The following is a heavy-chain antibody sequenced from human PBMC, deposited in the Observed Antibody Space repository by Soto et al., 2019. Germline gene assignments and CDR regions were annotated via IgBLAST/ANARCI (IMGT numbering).Heavy chain of an antibody. CDR3: ARAAPRLAAAGTQYYYYCMDV. V-gene: IGHV1-2*04. CDR2: INPNSGGT. D-gene: IGHD6-13*01. J-gene: IGHJ6*03. Sequence: ASVKVSCKASGYTFTGYYMHWVRQAPGQGLEWMGWINPNSGGTNYAQKIQGWVTMTRDTSISTAYMELSRLRSDDTAVYYCARAAPRLAAAGTQYYYYCMDVWGKGTTVTVSS. CDR1: GYTFTGYY.